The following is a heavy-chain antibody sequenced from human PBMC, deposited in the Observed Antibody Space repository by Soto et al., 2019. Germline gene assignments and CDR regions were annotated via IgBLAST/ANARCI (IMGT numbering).Heavy chain of an antibody. CDR3: ARDLDGLHDDNSGPYPRPG. V-gene: IGHV4-38-2*02. CDR1: GYSIRSGYY. CDR2: IYHSGST. D-gene: IGHD3-22*01. Sequence: SETLSHTCAVSGYSIRSGYYWGWIRQPPGKGLEWIGSIYHSGSTYYNPSLESRVTISVDTARNQFSLKVSSVTVADTAVYYCARDLDGLHDDNSGPYPRPGWGQGALVTVSS. J-gene: IGHJ1*01.